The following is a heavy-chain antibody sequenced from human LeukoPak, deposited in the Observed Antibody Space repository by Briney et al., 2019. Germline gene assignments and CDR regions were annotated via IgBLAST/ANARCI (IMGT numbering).Heavy chain of an antibody. Sequence: SETLFLTCAVYGGSFSGYYWSWIRQPPGKGLEWIGEIDHSGSTNYNPSLKSRVTISVDTSKNQFSLKLSSVTAADTAVYYCARGKPPTGLRYYYYYYMDVWGKETTVTVSS. V-gene: IGHV4-34*01. CDR1: GGSFSGYY. CDR2: IDHSGST. CDR3: ARGKPPTGLRYYYYYYMDV. J-gene: IGHJ6*03.